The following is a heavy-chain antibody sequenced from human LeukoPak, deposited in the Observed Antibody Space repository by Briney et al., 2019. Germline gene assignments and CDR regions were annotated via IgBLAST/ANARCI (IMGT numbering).Heavy chain of an antibody. J-gene: IGHJ5*02. V-gene: IGHV4-39*07. D-gene: IGHD3-10*01. Sequence: SETLSLTCTVSGGSISTSNYYWGWIRQPPGKGLEWIGNIFYSGSTYYSPSLKSRVTISLDTSRNQFSLKLTSVTAADTAVYYCALESITMVRGVMNGFDPWGQGTLVTVSS. CDR2: IFYSGST. CDR1: GGSISTSNYY. CDR3: ALESITMVRGVMNGFDP.